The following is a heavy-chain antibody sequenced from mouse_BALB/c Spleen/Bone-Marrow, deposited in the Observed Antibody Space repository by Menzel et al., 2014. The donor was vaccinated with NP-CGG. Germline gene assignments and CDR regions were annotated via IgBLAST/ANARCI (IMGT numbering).Heavy chain of an antibody. CDR3: ARGGISIDY. Sequence: VQLQQSGAELVRPGSSVKISCKASGYAFSHYWVNWVKQRPGQGLEWIGQIYPGDDDTDYNGKFKGKATLTADRSSSTAYMEVGSLTSEDSAVYFCARGGISIDYWGHGTTLTVSS. CDR2: IYPGDDDT. V-gene: IGHV1-80*01. CDR1: GYAFSHYW. J-gene: IGHJ2*01.